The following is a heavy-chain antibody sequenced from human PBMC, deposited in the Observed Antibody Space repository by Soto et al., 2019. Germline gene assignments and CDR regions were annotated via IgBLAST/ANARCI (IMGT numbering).Heavy chain of an antibody. CDR1: GYTFTSYY. V-gene: IGHV1-46*01. CDR2: INPSGVYT. Sequence: EASVKVSCKASGYTFTSYYRHWGRQAPGQGLEWMGIINPSGVYTCYAQKFQGRVTMTRDTSTRTVDMELSSLRSEDTAVYYCARARNYFDYWGQGTLVPCSS. J-gene: IGHJ4*02. CDR3: ARARNYFDY.